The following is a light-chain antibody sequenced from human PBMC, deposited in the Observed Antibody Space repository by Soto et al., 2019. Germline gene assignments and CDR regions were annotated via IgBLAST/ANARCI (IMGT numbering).Light chain of an antibody. CDR2: EVT. J-gene: IGLJ1*01. Sequence: QSVLTQPASVSGSPGQSITISCTGTSSDVGDYPYVSWYQQHPGKVPKLIIYEVTNRPSGVSGRFSGSKSENTASLTISGLQAEDEADYYCSYYSRTNTLVFGSGTKVTVL. CDR3: SYYSRTNTLV. V-gene: IGLV2-14*01. CDR1: SSDVGDYPY.